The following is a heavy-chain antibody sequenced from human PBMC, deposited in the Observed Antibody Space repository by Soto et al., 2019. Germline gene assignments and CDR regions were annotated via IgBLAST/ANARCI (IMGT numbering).Heavy chain of an antibody. CDR1: GFTFSSYD. D-gene: IGHD3-22*01. V-gene: IGHV3-33*01. CDR3: ARDDTSGWHVSDY. CDR2: VWFDGSKK. Sequence: QVQLVESGGGVVQPGTSLRLSCAASGFTFSSYDMQWVRQAPGKGLEWVAVVWFDGSKKYYADSVKGRFTVSRDNSKNTLYLEMKSLRVEDTAVYYCARDDTSGWHVSDYWGPGPLVTVSS. J-gene: IGHJ4*02.